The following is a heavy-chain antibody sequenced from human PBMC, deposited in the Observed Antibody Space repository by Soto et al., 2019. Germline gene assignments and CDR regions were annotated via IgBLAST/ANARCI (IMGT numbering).Heavy chain of an antibody. J-gene: IGHJ4*02. CDR1: GFTFSSYW. CDR2: INIDGSST. V-gene: IGHV3-74*01. D-gene: IGHD3-22*01. CDR3: ARGTPSGYYYAPDYFDY. Sequence: PGGSLRLSCAASGFTFSSYWMHWVRQAPGKGLVWVSRINIDGSSTSYADSVKGRFTISXXXAXXTXXLXXNXXRAXDTAVYYCARGTPSGYYYAPDYFDYWGQGT.